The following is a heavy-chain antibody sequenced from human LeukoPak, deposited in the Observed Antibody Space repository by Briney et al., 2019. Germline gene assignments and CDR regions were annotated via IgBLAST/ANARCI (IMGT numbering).Heavy chain of an antibody. D-gene: IGHD2-2*01. V-gene: IGHV1-18*04. Sequence: GASVKVSCKASGYTFTSYGISWVRQAPGQGLEWMGWISAYNGNTNYAQKLQGRVTMTTDTSTSTAYMELRSLRSDDTAMYYCARSYYGYCSSTSCLRLDYYYGMDGGGKGTTVTVSS. J-gene: IGHJ6*04. CDR1: GYTFTSYG. CDR3: ARSYYGYCSSTSCLRLDYYYGMDG. CDR2: ISAYNGNT.